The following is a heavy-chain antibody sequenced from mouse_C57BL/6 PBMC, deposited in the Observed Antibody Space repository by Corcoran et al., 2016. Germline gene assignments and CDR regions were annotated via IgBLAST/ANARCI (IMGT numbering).Heavy chain of an antibody. CDR1: GYTFTDYY. CDR2: INPNNGGT. V-gene: IGHV1-26*01. J-gene: IGHJ4*01. CDR3: ARGWGDYPYSMDY. D-gene: IGHD2-4*01. Sequence: EVQLQQSGPELVKPGASVKISCKASGYTFTDYYMNWVKQSHGKSLEWIGDINPNNGGTSYNQKFKGKATLTVDKSSSTAYMELRSLTSEDSAVYYGARGWGDYPYSMDYWGQGSSVTVSS.